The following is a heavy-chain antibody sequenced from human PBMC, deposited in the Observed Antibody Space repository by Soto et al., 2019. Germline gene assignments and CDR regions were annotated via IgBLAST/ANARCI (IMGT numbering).Heavy chain of an antibody. CDR1: GFTFSSYG. D-gene: IGHD3-16*02. J-gene: IGHJ4*02. V-gene: IGHV3-33*01. CDR2: IWYDGSNK. Sequence: GGSLRLSCAASGFTFSSYGMHWVRQAPGKGLEWVAVIWYDGSNKYYADSVKGRFTISRDNSKNTLYLQMNSLRAEDTAVYYCARDPYDYIWGSYRYHPGFDYWGQGTLVTVSS. CDR3: ARDPYDYIWGSYRYHPGFDY.